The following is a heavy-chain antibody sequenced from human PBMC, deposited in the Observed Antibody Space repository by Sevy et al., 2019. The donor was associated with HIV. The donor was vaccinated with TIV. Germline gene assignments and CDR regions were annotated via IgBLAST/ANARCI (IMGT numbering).Heavy chain of an antibody. CDR2: ISSSSSYI. CDR1: GFTFSSYS. Sequence: GGSLRLSCAASGFTFSSYSMNWVRQAPGKGLGWVSSISSSSSYIYYADSVKGRFTISRDNAKNSLYLQMNSLRAEDTAVYYCARRSSTDAFDIWGQGTMVTVSS. J-gene: IGHJ3*02. CDR3: ARRSSTDAFDI. V-gene: IGHV3-21*01. D-gene: IGHD2-2*01.